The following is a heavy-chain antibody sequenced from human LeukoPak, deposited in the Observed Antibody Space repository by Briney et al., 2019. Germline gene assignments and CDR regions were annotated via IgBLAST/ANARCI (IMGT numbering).Heavy chain of an antibody. CDR2: IYYSGST. J-gene: IGHJ6*02. CDR3: ARIRDYYYGMDV. V-gene: IGHV4-59*08. D-gene: IGHD3-10*01. Sequence: WIGYIYYSGSTNYNPSLKSRVTISVDTSKNQFSLKLSSVTAAVTAVYYCARIRDYYYGMDVWGQGTTATVSS.